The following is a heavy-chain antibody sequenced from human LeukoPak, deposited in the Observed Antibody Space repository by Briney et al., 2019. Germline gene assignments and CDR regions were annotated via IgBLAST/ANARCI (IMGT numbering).Heavy chain of an antibody. J-gene: IGHJ3*02. D-gene: IGHD2-15*01. CDR2: ISSSSSYI. CDR3: ARQYCGGGSCYVDAFDI. V-gene: IGHV3-21*01. Sequence: PGGSLRLSCAASGFTFSSYSMNWVRQAPGKGLEWVSSISSSSSYIYYADSVKGRFTISRDNAKNSLYLQMNSLRAEDTAVYCCARQYCGGGSCYVDAFDIWGQGTMVTVSS. CDR1: GFTFSSYS.